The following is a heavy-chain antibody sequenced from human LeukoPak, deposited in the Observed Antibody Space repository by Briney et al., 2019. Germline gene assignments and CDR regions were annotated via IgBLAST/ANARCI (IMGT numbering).Heavy chain of an antibody. D-gene: IGHD3-22*01. V-gene: IGHV3-7*01. CDR2: IKQDGSEK. CDR3: ASNYVVGSSGVYY. CDR1: GFTFSSYW. Sequence: GGSPRLSCAVSGFTFSSYWMSWVRQAPGKGLEWVANIKQDGSEKYYVDSVKGRFTISRDNAKNSLYLQMNSLRAEDTAVYYCASNYVVGSSGVYYWGQGTLVTVSS. J-gene: IGHJ4*02.